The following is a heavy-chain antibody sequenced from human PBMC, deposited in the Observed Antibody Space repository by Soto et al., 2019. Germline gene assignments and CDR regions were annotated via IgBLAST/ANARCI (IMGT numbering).Heavy chain of an antibody. Sequence: QVQLVQSGAEVKKPGASVKVSCKASGFTFTTYGFTWVRQAPGQGLAWMGWISAYNGNTNYAQKFQGRVTMTTDTSTSTVYLELRSLTSDATAVYYCARGGRDGMDVWGQGTRVTLSS. CDR1: GFTFTTYG. V-gene: IGHV1-18*01. CDR2: ISAYNGNT. D-gene: IGHD3-10*01. CDR3: ARGGRDGMDV. J-gene: IGHJ6*02.